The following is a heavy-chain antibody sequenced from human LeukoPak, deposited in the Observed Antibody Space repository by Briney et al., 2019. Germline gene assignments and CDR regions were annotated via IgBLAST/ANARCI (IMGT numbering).Heavy chain of an antibody. V-gene: IGHV3-48*03. CDR3: ARRSRGSYAY. Sequence: GGSLRLSCVASGFTFSSYEMNWVRQAPGKGLQWISYISSSGSTIYYADYVKGRFTISRDNAKNSLYLQMNSLRAEDTAVYYCARRSRGSYAYWGQGTLVTVSS. CDR1: GFTFSSYE. D-gene: IGHD1-26*01. CDR2: ISSSGSTI. J-gene: IGHJ4*02.